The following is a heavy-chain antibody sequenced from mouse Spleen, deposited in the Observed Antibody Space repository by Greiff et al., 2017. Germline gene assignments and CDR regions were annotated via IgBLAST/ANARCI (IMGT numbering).Heavy chain of an antibody. J-gene: IGHJ2*01. V-gene: IGHV1-9*01. Sequence: VQLVESGAELMKPGASVKISCKATGYTFSSYWIEWVKQRPGHGLEWIGEILPGSGSTNYNEKFKGKATLTADTSSSTAYMQLSSLTSEDSAVYFCANYGKNFDYWGQGTTLTVSS. CDR1: GYTFSSYW. CDR2: ILPGSGST. CDR3: ANYGKNFDY. D-gene: IGHD2-1*01.